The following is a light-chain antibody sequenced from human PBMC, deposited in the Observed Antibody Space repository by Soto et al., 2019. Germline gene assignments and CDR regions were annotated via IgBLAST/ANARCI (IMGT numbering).Light chain of an antibody. Sequence: EIVLTQSPGTLSLSPGERATLSCRACQSVSSNYLAWYQQKPGQAPRLLIYGASSRATGIPDRFSGSGSGTDFTLTISRLEPEDFAVYYCQQHGSSPQTFGQGTKVEIK. CDR2: GAS. V-gene: IGKV3-20*01. J-gene: IGKJ1*01. CDR1: QSVSSNY. CDR3: QQHGSSPQT.